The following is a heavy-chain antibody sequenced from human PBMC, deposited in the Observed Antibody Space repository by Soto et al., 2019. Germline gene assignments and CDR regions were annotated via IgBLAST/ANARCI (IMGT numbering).Heavy chain of an antibody. J-gene: IGHJ4*02. CDR3: ERVLYDYIWGSCYFDY. V-gene: IGHV1-18*01. Sequence: QVQLVQSGAEVKKPGASVKVSCKASGYTFTSYGISWVRQAPGQGLEWMGWISAYNGNTNYAQKLQGRVTMNTDTSTSTAYMELRSLRSDDTAVYYCERVLYDYIWGSCYFDYWGQGTLVTVSS. CDR2: ISAYNGNT. CDR1: GYTFTSYG. D-gene: IGHD3-16*01.